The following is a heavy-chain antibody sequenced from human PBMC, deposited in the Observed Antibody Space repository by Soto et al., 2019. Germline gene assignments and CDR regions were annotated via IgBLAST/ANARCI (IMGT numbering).Heavy chain of an antibody. CDR3: ARGLERRDYYYGMDV. D-gene: IGHD1-1*01. Sequence: SVKVSCKASGGTFSSYAISWVRQAPGQGLEWMGGIIPIFGTANYAQKFQGRVTITADESTSTAYMELSSLRSEDTAVYYCARGLERRDYYYGMDVWGQGTTVTVSS. J-gene: IGHJ6*02. V-gene: IGHV1-69*13. CDR1: GGTFSSYA. CDR2: IIPIFGTA.